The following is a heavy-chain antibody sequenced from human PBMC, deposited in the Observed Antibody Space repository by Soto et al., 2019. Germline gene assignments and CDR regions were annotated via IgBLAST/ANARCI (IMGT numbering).Heavy chain of an antibody. CDR1: GGSISAVGHY. CDR3: ARATGTLRSRNCDY. Sequence: SETLSLTCSVSGGSISAVGHYWTWIRQPPGKGLEWIGSIYHTGSTYYSKSLRSRLTMSVDTSKSQFSLRLSSVTAADTAVYYCARATGTLRSRNCDYWGQGSLVTVSS. D-gene: IGHD1-1*01. J-gene: IGHJ4*02. V-gene: IGHV4-31*03. CDR2: IYHTGST.